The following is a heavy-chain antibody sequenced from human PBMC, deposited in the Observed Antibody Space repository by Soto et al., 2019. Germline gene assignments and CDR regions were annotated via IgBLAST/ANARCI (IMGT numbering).Heavy chain of an antibody. CDR3: ARETTVTPGAFDI. V-gene: IGHV3-21*01. CDR1: GFTFRSYS. D-gene: IGHD4-17*01. J-gene: IGHJ3*02. CDR2: ISSSSSYI. Sequence: EVQLVESGGGLVKPGGSLRLSCAASGFTFRSYSMNWVRQAPGKGLEWVSSISSSSSYIYYADSVKGRFTISRDNAKNSLYLQMNSLRAEDTAVYYCARETTVTPGAFDIWGQGTMVTVSS.